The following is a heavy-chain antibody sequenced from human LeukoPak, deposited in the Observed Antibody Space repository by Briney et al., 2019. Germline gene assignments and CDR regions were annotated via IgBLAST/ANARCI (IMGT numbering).Heavy chain of an antibody. CDR2: IYYSGST. CDR3: ARGGPAHYDFWSGYYTLRYYYMDV. CDR1: GGSISSSSYY. Sequence: SETLSLTCTVSGGSISSSSYYWGWIRQPPGKGLEWIGSIYYSGSTYYNPSRKIRVTISVDTSKNQFSLKLSSVTAADTAVYYCARGGPAHYDFWSGYYTLRYYYMDVWGKGTTVTVSS. D-gene: IGHD3-3*01. V-gene: IGHV4-39*01. J-gene: IGHJ6*03.